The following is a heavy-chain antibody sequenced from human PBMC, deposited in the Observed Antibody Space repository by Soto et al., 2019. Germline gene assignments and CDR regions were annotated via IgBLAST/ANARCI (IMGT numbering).Heavy chain of an antibody. D-gene: IGHD3-3*01. CDR3: AREGYYDFWSGLITAYYFDY. CDR2: INTNTGNP. V-gene: IGHV7-4-1*01. CDR1: GYTFTSYA. J-gene: IGHJ4*02. Sequence: AASVKVSCKASGYTFTSYAMNWVRQAPGQGLEWMGWINTNTGNPTYAQGFTGRFVFSLDTSVSTAYLQICSLKAEDTAVYYCAREGYYDFWSGLITAYYFDYWGQGTLVTVSS.